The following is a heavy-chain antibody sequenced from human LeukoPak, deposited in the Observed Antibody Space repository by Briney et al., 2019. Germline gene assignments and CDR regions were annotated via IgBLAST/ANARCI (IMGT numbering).Heavy chain of an antibody. V-gene: IGHV4-30-2*01. CDR3: ARYLYYSSSWYDWFDP. Sequence: SETLSLTCAVSGGSISSGGYSWSWIRQPPGKGLEGIGYIYHSGSTYYNPSLKSRVTISVDRSKNQFSLKLSSVTAADTAVYYCARYLYYSSSWYDWFDPWGQGTLVTVSS. CDR2: IYHSGST. CDR1: GGSISSGGYS. D-gene: IGHD6-13*01. J-gene: IGHJ5*02.